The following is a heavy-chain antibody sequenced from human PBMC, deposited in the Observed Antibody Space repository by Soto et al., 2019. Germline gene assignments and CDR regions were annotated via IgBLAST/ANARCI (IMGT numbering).Heavy chain of an antibody. CDR3: ARPSATIAAAAIFDY. V-gene: IGHV4-4*02. CDR1: GGAISSSKW. D-gene: IGHD6-13*01. J-gene: IGHJ4*02. CDR2: IYQSGST. Sequence: QVQLQESGPGLVKPSGTLSLTCAVSGGAISSSKWWSWVRQPPGKGLEWIGEIYQSGSTNYNPSLERRPRRSVDKSRNPFPLKLPSVSAADTAVYYCARPSATIAAAAIFDYWGQGTLVTVSS.